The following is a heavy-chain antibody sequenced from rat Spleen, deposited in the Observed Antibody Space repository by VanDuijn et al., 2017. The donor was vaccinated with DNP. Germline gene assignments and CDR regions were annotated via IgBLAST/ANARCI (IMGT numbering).Heavy chain of an antibody. CDR2: IGSPAYAP. CDR3: ARHDY. CDR1: GFTFSAYY. Sequence: EVQLVESGGGLVQPGRSLKLSCAASGFTFSAYYMAWVRQAPAKGLEWVAYIGSPAYAPYYGDSVKGRFTISRDNAKSTLYLQMDSLRSEDTATYYCARHDYWGQGVMVTVSS. V-gene: IGHV5-25*01. J-gene: IGHJ2*01.